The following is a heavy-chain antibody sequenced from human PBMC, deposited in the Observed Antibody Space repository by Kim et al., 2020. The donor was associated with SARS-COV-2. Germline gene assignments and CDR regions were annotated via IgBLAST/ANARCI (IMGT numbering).Heavy chain of an antibody. J-gene: IGHJ4*02. V-gene: IGHV1-69*01. Sequence: QKFQGRVTITADESTSTAYMELSSLRSEDTAVYYCARERGSSSSLYYFDYWGQGTLVTVSS. D-gene: IGHD6-6*01. CDR3: ARERGSSSSLYYFDY.